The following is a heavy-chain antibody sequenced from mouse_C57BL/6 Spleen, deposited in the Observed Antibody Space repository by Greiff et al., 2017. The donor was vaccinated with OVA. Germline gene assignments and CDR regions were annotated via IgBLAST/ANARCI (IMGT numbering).Heavy chain of an antibody. V-gene: IGHV6-3*01. J-gene: IGHJ3*01. Sequence: DVQLQESGGGLVQPGGSMKLSCVASGFTFSNYWMNWVRQSPEKGLEWVAQIRLKSDNYATHYAESVKGRFTISRDDSKSSVYLQMNNLRAEDTGIYYCTIITRAYWGQGTLVTVSA. CDR2: IRLKSDNYAT. CDR3: TIITRAY. D-gene: IGHD1-1*01. CDR1: GFTFSNYW.